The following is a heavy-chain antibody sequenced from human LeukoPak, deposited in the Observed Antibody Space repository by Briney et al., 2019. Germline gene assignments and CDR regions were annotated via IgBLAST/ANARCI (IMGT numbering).Heavy chain of an antibody. CDR2: IYYSGST. J-gene: IGHJ4*02. V-gene: IGHV4-39*07. Sequence: PSETLSLTCTVSGGSISSSSYYWGWIRQPPGKGLEWIGSIYYSGSTYYNPSLKSRVTISVDTSKNQFSLKLSSVTAADTAVYYCARGSSNGMDYWGQGTLVTVSS. CDR1: GGSISSSSYY. D-gene: IGHD2-8*01. CDR3: ARGSSNGMDY.